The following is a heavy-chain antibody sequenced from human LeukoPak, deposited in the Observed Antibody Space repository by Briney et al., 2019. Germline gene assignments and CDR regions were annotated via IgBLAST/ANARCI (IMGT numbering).Heavy chain of an antibody. Sequence: PGGSLRLSCAASGFTFSSCGFNWVRQAPGKGLEWVSSIGPTGTDRYYADSVRGRFTISRDNAKNSMYLQMDSLRDEDTAVYYCVTETIGRRYDYWGQGTLLTVSS. CDR2: IGPTGTDR. V-gene: IGHV3-21*01. CDR1: GFTFSSCG. CDR3: VTETIGRRYDY. J-gene: IGHJ4*02. D-gene: IGHD1-14*01.